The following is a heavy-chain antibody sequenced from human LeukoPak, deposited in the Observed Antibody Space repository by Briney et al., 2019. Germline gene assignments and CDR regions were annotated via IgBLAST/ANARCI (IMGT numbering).Heavy chain of an antibody. D-gene: IGHD5-24*01. CDR3: ARETEMANLDY. V-gene: IGHV3-7*04. CDR2: IKQDGSEK. CDR1: GFTFSSYW. J-gene: IGHJ4*02. Sequence: GGSLRLSCTASGFTFSSYWMDWVRQAPGKGLEWVANIKQDGSEKYYVDSVKGRFTISRDNAKKSLYLQMNSLRAEDTAVYYCARETEMANLDYWGQGTLVTVSS.